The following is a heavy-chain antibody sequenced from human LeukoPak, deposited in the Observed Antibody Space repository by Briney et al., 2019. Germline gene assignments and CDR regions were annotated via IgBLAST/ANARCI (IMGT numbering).Heavy chain of an antibody. CDR3: AREALGYCTNGVCRKYYFDY. D-gene: IGHD2-8*01. Sequence: GTLRLSCAASGFTFSSYGMSWVRQPPGKGLEWIGEIYHSGSTNYNPSLKSRVTISVDKSKNQFSLKLSSVTAADTAVYYCAREALGYCTNGVCRKYYFDYWGQGTLVTVSS. V-gene: IGHV4-4*02. J-gene: IGHJ4*02. CDR1: GFTFSSYGM. CDR2: IYHSGST.